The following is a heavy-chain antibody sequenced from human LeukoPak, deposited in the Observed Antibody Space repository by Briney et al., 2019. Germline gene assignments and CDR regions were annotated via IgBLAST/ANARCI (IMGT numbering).Heavy chain of an antibody. D-gene: IGHD1-1*01. J-gene: IGHJ4*02. CDR2: ISYDGSNK. CDR3: AASTERGTFSFDY. Sequence: GRSLRLSCAASGFTFSSYGMHWVRQAPGKGLEWVAVISYDGSNKYYADSVKGRFTISRDNSKTTLYLQMNSLRAEDTAVYYCAASTERGTFSFDYWGQGTLVTVSS. CDR1: GFTFSSYG. V-gene: IGHV3-30*03.